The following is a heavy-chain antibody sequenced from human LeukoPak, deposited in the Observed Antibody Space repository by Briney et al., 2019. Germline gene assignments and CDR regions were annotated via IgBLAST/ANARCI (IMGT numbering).Heavy chain of an antibody. CDR1: GYTFTGYY. D-gene: IGHD7-27*01. CDR3: ARGLLTGRNWYFDL. J-gene: IGHJ2*01. Sequence: ASVNVSCKASGYTFTGYYIHWMRQAPGQGLEWMGWINPHSGGTNYAQNFQGRVTMTGDTSISTVYMELRTLRSDDTAVYYCARGLLTGRNWYFDLWGRGTLVTASS. V-gene: IGHV1-2*02. CDR2: INPHSGGT.